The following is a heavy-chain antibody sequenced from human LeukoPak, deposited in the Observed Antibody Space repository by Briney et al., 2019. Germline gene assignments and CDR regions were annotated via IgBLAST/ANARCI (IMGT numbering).Heavy chain of an antibody. J-gene: IGHJ4*02. CDR1: GYDFTSVG. Sequence: ASVKVSFKASGYDFTSVGITWVRRAPGQGLDWMGWISPYNGNTRYAQKFQGRVAMTTDTSTTTAYMELRGLRFNDTAVYYCARAGSGSGWYFDYWGQGTLVTVSS. CDR3: ARAGSGSGWYFDY. V-gene: IGHV1-18*01. CDR2: ISPYNGNT. D-gene: IGHD6-19*01.